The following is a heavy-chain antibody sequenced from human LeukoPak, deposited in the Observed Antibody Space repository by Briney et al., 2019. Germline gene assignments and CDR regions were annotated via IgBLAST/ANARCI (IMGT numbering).Heavy chain of an antibody. J-gene: IGHJ4*02. CDR3: ARGRPTSYDFWSGYHPPFDY. D-gene: IGHD3-3*01. V-gene: IGHV4-59*12. Sequence: PSETLSLTCTVSGGSISSYYLNWIRQPPGKGLEWIGSINYSGSTNYNPSLKSRVTISIDTSKNQFSLKLSSVTAADTAVYYCARGRPTSYDFWSGYHPPFDYWGQGTLVTVSS. CDR1: GGSISSYY. CDR2: INYSGST.